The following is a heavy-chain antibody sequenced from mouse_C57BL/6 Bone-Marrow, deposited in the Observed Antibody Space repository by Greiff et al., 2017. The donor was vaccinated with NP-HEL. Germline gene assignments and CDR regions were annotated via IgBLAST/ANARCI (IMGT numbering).Heavy chain of an antibody. V-gene: IGHV5-2*01. Sequence: DVMLVESGGGLVQPGESLKLSCESNEYEFPSHDMSWVRQTPEQRLELVAAINSDGGSTYYPDTLESRFILSRDNTKKTLYLQMNSLMSEDTALYYCARHSNSWYFDVWGTGTTVTVSS. CDR2: INSDGGST. CDR1: EYEFPSHD. D-gene: IGHD2-5*01. J-gene: IGHJ1*03. CDR3: ARHSNSWYFDV.